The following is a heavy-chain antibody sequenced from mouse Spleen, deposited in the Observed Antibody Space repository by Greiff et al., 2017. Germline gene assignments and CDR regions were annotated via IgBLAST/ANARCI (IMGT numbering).Heavy chain of an antibody. Sequence: QVQLKESGAELVKPGASVKLSCKASGYTFTSYYMYWVKQRPGQGLEWIGEINPSNGGTNFNEKFKSKATLTVDKSSSTAYMQLSSLTSEDSAVYYCTRWGNYAMDYWGQGTSVTVSS. CDR1: GYTFTSYY. J-gene: IGHJ4*01. V-gene: IGHV1S81*02. CDR2: INPSNGGT. CDR3: TRWGNYAMDY.